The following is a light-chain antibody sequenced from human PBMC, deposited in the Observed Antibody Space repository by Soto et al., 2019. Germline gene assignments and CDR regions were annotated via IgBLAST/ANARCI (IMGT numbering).Light chain of an antibody. CDR2: GAS. J-gene: IGKJ4*01. V-gene: IGKV3-15*01. CDR3: QQHGDSLT. CDR1: QSVSSN. Sequence: EVVMTQSPATLSVSPGERATLSCRASQSVSSNLAWYQQKPGQAPRLLIYGASTRAAGIPARFSGSGSGTDFTLTISRLEPEDFAVYYCQQHGDSLTFGGGTKVDIK.